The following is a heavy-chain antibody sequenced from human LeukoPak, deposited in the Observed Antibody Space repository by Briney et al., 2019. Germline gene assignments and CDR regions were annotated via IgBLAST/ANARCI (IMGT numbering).Heavy chain of an antibody. V-gene: IGHV4-39*01. Sequence: SETLSLTCTVSGGSISSSSYYRGWIRQPPGKGLEWIGSIYYSGSTYYNPSLKSRVTISVDTSKNQFSLKLSSVTAADTAVYYCARLFWYSGSYQNIDYWGQGTLVTVSS. CDR3: ARLFWYSGSYQNIDY. CDR2: IYYSGST. CDR1: GGSISSSSYY. D-gene: IGHD1-26*01. J-gene: IGHJ4*02.